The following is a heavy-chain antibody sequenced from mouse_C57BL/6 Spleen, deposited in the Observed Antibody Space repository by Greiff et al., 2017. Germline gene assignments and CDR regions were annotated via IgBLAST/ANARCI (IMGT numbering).Heavy chain of an antibody. V-gene: IGHV3-6*01. Sequence: EVKLMESGPGLVKPSQSLSLTCSVTGYSITSGYYWNWIRQFPGNKLEWMGYISYDGSNNYNPSLKNRISITRDTSKNQFFLKLNSVTTEDTATYYCARLRPTVVWGTGSTVTVSS. CDR2: ISYDGSN. CDR3: ARLRPTVV. CDR1: GYSITSGYY. J-gene: IGHJ1*03. D-gene: IGHD2-12*01.